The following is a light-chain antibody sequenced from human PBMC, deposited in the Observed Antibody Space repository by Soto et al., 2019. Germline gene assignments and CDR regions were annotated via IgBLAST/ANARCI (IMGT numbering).Light chain of an antibody. CDR3: QQYNNWPRRT. CDR2: GAS. CDR1: QSVSSN. J-gene: IGKJ1*01. Sequence: ELVMTQSPATLSVSPVERATLSCRTSQSVSSNLAWYQQKLGQAPRLLIYGASTRATGIPARFSGSGSGTEFTLTISSLQSEDFAVYSCQQYNNWPRRTFGQGTKVDIK. V-gene: IGKV3-15*01.